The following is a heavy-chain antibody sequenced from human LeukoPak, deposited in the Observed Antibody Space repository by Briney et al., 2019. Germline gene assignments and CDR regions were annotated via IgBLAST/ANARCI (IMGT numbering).Heavy chain of an antibody. Sequence: PGGSLRLSCAASGFTFSSYAMSWVRQAPGKGPEWVSAISGSGGSTYYADSVKGRFTISRDNSKNTLYLQMNSLRAEDTAVYYCAKRAGKRRPAGTAMVNFDYWGQGTLVTVSS. CDR2: ISGSGGST. CDR1: GFTFSSYA. V-gene: IGHV3-23*01. J-gene: IGHJ4*02. D-gene: IGHD5-18*01. CDR3: AKRAGKRRPAGTAMVNFDY.